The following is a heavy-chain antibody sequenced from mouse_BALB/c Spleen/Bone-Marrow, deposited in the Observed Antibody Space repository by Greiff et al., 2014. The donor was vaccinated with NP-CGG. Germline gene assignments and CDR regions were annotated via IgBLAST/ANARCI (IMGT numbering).Heavy chain of an antibody. CDR1: GYTFTSYY. CDR3: TRRSLLSDYYSMDY. J-gene: IGHJ4*01. D-gene: IGHD2-10*01. CDR2: INTSNGGT. Sequence: VKLVESGAELVKPWASVHMSCKASGYTFTSYYPYWVQQRPGQGLEWIGEINTSNGGTNFNERFKSKASLTVDKSSSTAYMQHNSLTSEDSAVYYCTRRSLLSDYYSMDYWGQGTSVTVSS. V-gene: IGHV1S81*02.